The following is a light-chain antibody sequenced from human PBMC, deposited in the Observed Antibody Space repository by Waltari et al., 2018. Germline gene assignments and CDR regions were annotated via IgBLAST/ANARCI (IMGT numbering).Light chain of an antibody. V-gene: IGLV1-40*01. CDR3: QSFDSSLTRYV. J-gene: IGLJ1*01. Sequence: QSELTQPPSVSGAPGHRVTISCTGSSSNIGAGYDVHWYKQLPGTAPKRLIYGNFNRPSGVPDRFSGSKSGTSASLAITGLQAEDEADYYCQSFDSSLTRYVFGTGTKVTVL. CDR1: SSNIGAGYD. CDR2: GNF.